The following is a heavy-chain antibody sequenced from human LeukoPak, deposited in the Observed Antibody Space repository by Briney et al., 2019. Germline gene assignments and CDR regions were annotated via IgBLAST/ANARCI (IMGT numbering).Heavy chain of an antibody. CDR3: ARWGLPCSGCFDY. V-gene: IGHV3-53*01. D-gene: IGHD2-15*01. CDR2: IYSGGST. CDR1: GFTVSSSY. Sequence: GGSLRLSCAASGFTVSSSYMSWVRQAPGKGLEWVSVIYSGGSTYYVDSVKGRFTISRDNSKNTLYLRMNSLRAEDTTVYYCARWGLPCSGCFDYWGQGTLVTVSS. J-gene: IGHJ4*02.